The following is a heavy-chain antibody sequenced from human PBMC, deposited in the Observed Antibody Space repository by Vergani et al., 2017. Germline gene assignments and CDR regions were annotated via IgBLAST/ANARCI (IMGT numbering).Heavy chain of an antibody. CDR3: ARGASGYCSSTSCYTRNYYYYYMDV. D-gene: IGHD2-2*02. CDR2: IWYDGSNK. V-gene: IGHV3-33*01. Sequence: QVHLVESGGGVVQPGRSLRLSCAASGFTFSSYGMHWVRQAPGKGLEWVAVIWYDGSNKYYADSVKGRFTISRDNSKNTLYLQMNSLRAEDTAVYYCARGASGYCSSTSCYTRNYYYYYMDVWGKGTTVTVSS. J-gene: IGHJ6*03. CDR1: GFTFSSYG.